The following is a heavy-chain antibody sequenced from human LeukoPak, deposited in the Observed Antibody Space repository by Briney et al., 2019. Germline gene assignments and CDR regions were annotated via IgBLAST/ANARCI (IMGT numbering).Heavy chain of an antibody. V-gene: IGHV3-7*01. CDR3: ARVGDFWSGYYADY. Sequence: GGSLRLSCAASGFTFSSYWMRWVRPAPGRGLEWVANIKQDESEKYYVDSVKGRFTISRDSAKNSLYLQMNSLRAEDTAVYYCARVGDFWSGYYADYWGQGTLVTVSS. D-gene: IGHD3-3*01. CDR1: GFTFSSYW. J-gene: IGHJ4*02. CDR2: IKQDESEK.